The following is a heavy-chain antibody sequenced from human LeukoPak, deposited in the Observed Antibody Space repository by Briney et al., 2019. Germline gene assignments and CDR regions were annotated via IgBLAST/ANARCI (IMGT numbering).Heavy chain of an antibody. CDR1: GFTFSSYA. D-gene: IGHD6-19*01. Sequence: GASLRLSCAASGFTFSSYAMTWVRQAPGKGLEWVSVIGGSDGSTHYADSVKGRFTISRDNSKNTLNLQMNSLRAEDTAVYYCAKDSSGWYYYYGMDVWGQGTTVTVSS. V-gene: IGHV3-23*01. CDR3: AKDSSGWYYYYGMDV. J-gene: IGHJ6*02. CDR2: IGGSDGST.